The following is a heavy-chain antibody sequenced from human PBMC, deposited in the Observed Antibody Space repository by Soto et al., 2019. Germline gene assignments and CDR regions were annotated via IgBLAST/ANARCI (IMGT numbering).Heavy chain of an antibody. CDR2: INPSGGST. D-gene: IGHD3-3*01. CDR1: GYTFTSYY. J-gene: IGHJ6*02. V-gene: IGHV1-46*01. CDR3: ARDGYDFWSDPVRPRVMDV. Sequence: WASVKVSCKASGYTFTSYYMHWVRQAPGQGLEWMGIINPSGGSTSYAQKFQGRVTMTRDTSTSTVYMELSSLRSEDTAVYYCARDGYDFWSDPVRPRVMDVWGQGTTVTVS.